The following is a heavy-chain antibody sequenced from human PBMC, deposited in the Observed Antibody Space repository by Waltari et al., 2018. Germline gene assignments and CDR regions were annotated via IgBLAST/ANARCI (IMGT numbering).Heavy chain of an antibody. CDR1: GFTFSSYG. CDR2: ISYDGSNK. Sequence: QVQVVESGGGVGQPGRSLRLSCAASGFTFSSYGMHGVRQAPGKGLEWVAVISYDGSNKYYADSVKGRFTISRDNSKNTLYLQMNSLRAEDTAVYYCAKGGAGYCSGGSCYPPFDYWGQGTLVTVSS. J-gene: IGHJ4*02. D-gene: IGHD2-15*01. V-gene: IGHV3-30*18. CDR3: AKGGAGYCSGGSCYPPFDY.